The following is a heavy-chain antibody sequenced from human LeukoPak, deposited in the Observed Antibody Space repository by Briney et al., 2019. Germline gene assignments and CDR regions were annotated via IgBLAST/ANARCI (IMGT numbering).Heavy chain of an antibody. Sequence: PGGSLRLSCAASGFTFSSYGMHWVCQAPGKGLEWVAVISYDGSNKYYADSVKGRFTISRDNSKNTLYLQMNSLRAEDTAVYYCAKVPRAHRSWFDPWGQGTLVTVSS. CDR1: GFTFSSYG. CDR2: ISYDGSNK. V-gene: IGHV3-30*18. J-gene: IGHJ5*02. CDR3: AKVPRAHRSWFDP.